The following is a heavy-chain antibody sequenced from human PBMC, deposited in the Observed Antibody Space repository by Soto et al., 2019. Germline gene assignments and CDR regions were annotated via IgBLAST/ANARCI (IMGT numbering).Heavy chain of an antibody. Sequence: SETLSLTCTVSGGSISSSSYYWGWIRQPPGKGLEWIGSIYYSGSTYYNPSLKSRVTISVDTSKNQFSLKLSSVTAADTAVYYCASPYYDILTGYKHWGQGTLVTVSS. J-gene: IGHJ4*02. CDR2: IYYSGST. CDR1: GGSISSSSYY. V-gene: IGHV4-39*01. CDR3: ASPYYDILTGYKH. D-gene: IGHD3-9*01.